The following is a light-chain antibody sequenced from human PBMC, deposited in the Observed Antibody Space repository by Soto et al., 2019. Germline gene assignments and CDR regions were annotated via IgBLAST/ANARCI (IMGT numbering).Light chain of an antibody. V-gene: IGKV1-5*03. J-gene: IGKJ1*01. Sequence: DIQMTQSPSTLSASVGDRVTITCRASQSLSWLAWYQQKPGKAPKLLIYMASSLQSGVPSRFSGSVSETEFTLTISSLQPYDFATYYCLQYNTYPWTFGQGTKVEIK. CDR3: LQYNTYPWT. CDR2: MAS. CDR1: QSLSW.